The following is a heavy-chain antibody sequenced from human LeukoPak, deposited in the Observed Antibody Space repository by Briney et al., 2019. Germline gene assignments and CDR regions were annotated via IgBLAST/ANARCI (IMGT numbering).Heavy chain of an antibody. CDR3: ARDTYYYDSSGTSLYYFDY. Sequence: PSETLSLTCAVSGGSISSSNWWSWVRQPPGKGLEWIGEIYHSGSTNYNPSLKSRVTISVDKSKNQFSLKLSSVTAADTAVYYCARDTYYYDSSGTSLYYFDYWGQGTLVTVSS. CDR1: GGSISSSNW. CDR2: IYHSGST. D-gene: IGHD3-22*01. V-gene: IGHV4-4*02. J-gene: IGHJ4*02.